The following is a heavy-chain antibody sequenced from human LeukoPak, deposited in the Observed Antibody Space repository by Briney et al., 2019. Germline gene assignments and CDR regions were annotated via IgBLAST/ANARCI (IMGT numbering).Heavy chain of an antibody. CDR1: GGSISSYY. Sequence: SETLSLTCTVSGGSISSYYWSWIRQPPGKGLEWIGYIYYSGSTNYNPSLKSRVTISVDTSKNQFSLKLSSVTAADTAVYYCARGAQFLPGIAVAGPDAFDIWGQGTMVTVSS. CDR3: ARGAQFLPGIAVAGPDAFDI. V-gene: IGHV4-59*01. CDR2: IYYSGST. J-gene: IGHJ3*02. D-gene: IGHD6-19*01.